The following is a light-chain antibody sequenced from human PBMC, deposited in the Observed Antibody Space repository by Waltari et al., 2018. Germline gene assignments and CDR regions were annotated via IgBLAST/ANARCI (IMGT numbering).Light chain of an antibody. CDR3: QQTYSNFRT. CDR1: QRISSY. V-gene: IGKV1-39*01. CDR2: AAS. J-gene: IGKJ1*01. Sequence: DIQMTQSPSSLSASVGDSVTIACRASQRISSYLNWYQQKPGQAPKLLIYAASSLESGLPSRFSGSGFGTDFTLTINSLQPEDFAVYYCQQTYSNFRTFGQGTKVDVK.